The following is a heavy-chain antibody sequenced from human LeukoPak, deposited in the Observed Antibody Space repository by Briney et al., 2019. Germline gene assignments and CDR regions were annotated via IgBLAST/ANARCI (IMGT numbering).Heavy chain of an antibody. Sequence: GGSLRLSCVASGFIFSNYAIHWVRQAPGKGLEWVAVISFDGKNKYHADSVKSQFTISRDNSKDTLSLEMNSLRAEDTAVYYCAKVPAAIIAVSFDYWGQGTLVTVPS. V-gene: IGHV3-30*04. D-gene: IGHD2-2*01. CDR2: ISFDGKNK. CDR1: GFIFSNYA. CDR3: AKVPAAIIAVSFDY. J-gene: IGHJ4*02.